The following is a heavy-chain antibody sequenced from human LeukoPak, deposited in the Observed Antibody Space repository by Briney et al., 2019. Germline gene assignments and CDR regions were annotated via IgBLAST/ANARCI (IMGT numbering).Heavy chain of an antibody. V-gene: IGHV1-2*02. D-gene: IGHD2-15*01. CDR3: ARVLGYCCGGSCYKDAFDI. CDR2: VNPNRGGT. CDR1: GYTFTGYY. J-gene: IGHJ3*02. Sequence: AAVKVSCKDSGYTFTGYYMHWVPQAPRQGVEWMGWVNPNRGGTNYPRQFQGRVTMGRDTSISTAYMELSRLRSDDTAVYSCARVLGYCCGGSCYKDAFDIWGQGTMVTVSS.